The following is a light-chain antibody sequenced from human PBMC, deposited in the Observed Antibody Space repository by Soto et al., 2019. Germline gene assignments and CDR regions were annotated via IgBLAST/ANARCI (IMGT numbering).Light chain of an antibody. CDR2: DAS. V-gene: IGKV1-5*01. CDR1: QSISSW. CDR3: QQYDSYSRT. J-gene: IGKJ1*01. Sequence: DIQMNQSPSTLSASVGDRVTIACRASQSISSWLAWYQHKPGKAPNLLIYDASSLQGGVPSRFSGSGSGTEFTLTISSLQPEDFATYYCQQYDSYSRTFGQGTKVDIK.